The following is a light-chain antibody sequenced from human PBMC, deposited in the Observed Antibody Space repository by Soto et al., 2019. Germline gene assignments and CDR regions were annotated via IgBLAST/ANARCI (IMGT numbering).Light chain of an antibody. CDR2: EVT. CDR1: SGDIGGYNY. CDR3: SSYTTNITPVV. Sequence: QSALTQPASVSGSPGQSITISCTGTSGDIGGYNYVSWYQQHPGKAPKLLISEVTNRPSGVSNRFSGSKSGNTASLTISGXXXXXXXXYYXSSYTTNITPVVFGGGTQLTVL. J-gene: IGLJ2*01. V-gene: IGLV2-14*01.